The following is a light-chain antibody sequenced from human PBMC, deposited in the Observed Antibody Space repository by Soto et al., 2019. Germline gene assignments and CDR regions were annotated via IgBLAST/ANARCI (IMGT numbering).Light chain of an antibody. J-gene: IGKJ1*01. CDR2: GAS. CDR3: QQYDNWPWT. Sequence: EIVMTQSPATLSVSPGGRATLSCMASQTISGTLAWYQQKPGQAPRLLIHGASTRAPGFPARFSGSGSGTDFTLTISSLQSEDFAVYYCQQYDNWPWTFGQGTKVEIK. CDR1: QTISGT. V-gene: IGKV3-15*01.